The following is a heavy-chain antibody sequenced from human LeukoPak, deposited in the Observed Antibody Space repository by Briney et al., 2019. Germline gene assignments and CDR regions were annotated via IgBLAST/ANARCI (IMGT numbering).Heavy chain of an antibody. CDR3: AKDRPLYCSSGSCYFDY. Sequence: GGSLRLSCAASGFTINNYAMSWVRQAPGRGLEWVSAISGNGGSTYYTDSVKGRFTVPRDNSKNTLYLQMNSLRDVDTAVYYCAKDRPLYCSSGSCYFDYWGQGTLVTVSS. V-gene: IGHV3-23*01. J-gene: IGHJ4*02. CDR1: GFTINNYA. D-gene: IGHD2-15*01. CDR2: ISGNGGST.